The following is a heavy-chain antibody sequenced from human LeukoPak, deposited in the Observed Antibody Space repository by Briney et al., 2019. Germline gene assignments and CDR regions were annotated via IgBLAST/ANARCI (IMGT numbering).Heavy chain of an antibody. D-gene: IGHD3-22*01. CDR1: GYTFTSYD. CDR3: ARVAGPDSSGYYLDAFDI. V-gene: IGHV1-2*02. CDR2: INPNSGGT. Sequence: ASVKVSCKASGYTFTSYDINWVRQAPGQGLEWMGWINPNSGGTNYAQKFQGRVTMTRDTSISTAYMELSRLRSDDTAVYYCARVAGPDSSGYYLDAFDIWGQGTMVTVSS. J-gene: IGHJ3*02.